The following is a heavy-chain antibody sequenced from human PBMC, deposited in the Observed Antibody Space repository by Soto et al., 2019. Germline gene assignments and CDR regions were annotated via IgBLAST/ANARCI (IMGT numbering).Heavy chain of an antibody. Sequence: GGSLRLSCSVSGFSFSNYAMTWVRQAPGKGLEWVSAISGSGGSTYYADSVKGRFTISRDNSKNTLYLQMNSLRAEDTAVYYCAKEGYSSSWYNTVLKPPVDYWGQGTLVTVSS. CDR1: GFSFSNYA. CDR3: AKEGYSSSWYNTVLKPPVDY. J-gene: IGHJ4*02. D-gene: IGHD6-13*01. V-gene: IGHV3-23*01. CDR2: ISGSGGST.